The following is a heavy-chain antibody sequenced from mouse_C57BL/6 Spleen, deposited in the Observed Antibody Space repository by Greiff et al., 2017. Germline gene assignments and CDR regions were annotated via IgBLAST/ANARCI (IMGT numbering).Heavy chain of an antibody. J-gene: IGHJ1*03. V-gene: IGHV1-64*01. CDR1: GYTFTSYW. Sequence: QVQLQQPGAELVKPGASVKLSCKASGYTFTSYWMHWVKQRPGQGLEWIGMIHPNSGSTNYNEKFKSKATLTVDKSSSTAYLQLSSLTSEDSAVYYCARWGYWYFDVWGTGTTVTVSS. CDR2: IHPNSGST. CDR3: ARWGYWYFDV.